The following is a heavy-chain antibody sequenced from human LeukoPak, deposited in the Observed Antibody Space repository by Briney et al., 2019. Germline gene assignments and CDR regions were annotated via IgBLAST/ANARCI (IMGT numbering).Heavy chain of an antibody. J-gene: IGHJ6*02. D-gene: IGHD1-26*01. V-gene: IGHV4-59*01. CDR1: GGSISNFY. Sequence: SETLSLTCTVSGGSISNFYWSWIRQPPGKGLEWIGYIYYSGSTNYNPSLKSRVTISVDTSKNQFSLKLSSVTAADTAVYYCARHSYNYYGLDVWGQGTTITVSS. CDR3: ARHSYNYYGLDV. CDR2: IYYSGST.